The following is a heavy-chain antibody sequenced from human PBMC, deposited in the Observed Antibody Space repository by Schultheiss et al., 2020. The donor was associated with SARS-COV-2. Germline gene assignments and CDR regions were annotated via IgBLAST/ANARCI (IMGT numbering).Heavy chain of an antibody. CDR1: GGSISSYY. V-gene: IGHV4-59*12. CDR3: AREPIPIYGMDV. J-gene: IGHJ6*02. Sequence: SETLSLTCTVSGGSISSYYWSWIRQPPGKGLEWIGEIYHSGSTNYNPSLKSRVTISVDTSKNQFSLKLSSVTAADTAVYYCAREPIPIYGMDVWGQGTTVTVSS. CDR2: IYHSGST. D-gene: IGHD2-21*01.